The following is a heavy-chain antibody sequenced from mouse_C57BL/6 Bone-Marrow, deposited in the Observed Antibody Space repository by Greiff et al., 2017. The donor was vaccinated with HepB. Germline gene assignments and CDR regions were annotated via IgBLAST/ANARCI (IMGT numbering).Heavy chain of an antibody. V-gene: IGHV1-76*01. Sequence: VQLQESGAELVRPGASVKLSCKASGYTFTDYYINWVKQRPGQGLEWIARIYPGSGNTYYNEKFKGKATLTAEKSSSTAYMQLSSLTSEDSAVYFCASALHWDYFDYWGQGTTLTVSS. CDR3: ASALHWDYFDY. CDR1: GYTFTDYY. J-gene: IGHJ2*01. D-gene: IGHD4-1*01. CDR2: IYPGSGNT.